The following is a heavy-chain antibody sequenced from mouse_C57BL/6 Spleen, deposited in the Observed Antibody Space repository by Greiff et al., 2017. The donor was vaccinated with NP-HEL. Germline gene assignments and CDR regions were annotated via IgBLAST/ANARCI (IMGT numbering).Heavy chain of an antibody. CDR2: INYDGSST. J-gene: IGHJ1*03. CDR1: GFTFSDYY. D-gene: IGHD3-1*01. Sequence: DVKLVESEGGLVQPGSSMKLSCTASGFTFSDYYMAWVRQVPEKGLEWVANINYDGSSTYYLDSLKSRFIISRDNAKNILYLQMSSLKSEDTATYYCAREGLGYFDVWGTGTTVTVSS. CDR3: AREGLGYFDV. V-gene: IGHV5-16*01.